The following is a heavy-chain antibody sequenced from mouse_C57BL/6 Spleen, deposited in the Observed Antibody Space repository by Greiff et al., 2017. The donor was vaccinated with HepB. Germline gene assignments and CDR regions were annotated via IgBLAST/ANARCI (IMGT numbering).Heavy chain of an antibody. CDR3: ARERSYDYGWFAY. V-gene: IGHV2-2*01. D-gene: IGHD2-4*01. CDR2: IWSGGST. Sequence: VMLVESGPGLVQPSQSLSITCTVSGFSLTSYGVHWVRQSPGKGLEWLGVIWSGGSTDYNAAFISRLSISKDNSKSQVFFKMNSLQADDTAIYYCARERSYDYGWFAYWGQGTLVTVSA. CDR1: GFSLTSYG. J-gene: IGHJ3*01.